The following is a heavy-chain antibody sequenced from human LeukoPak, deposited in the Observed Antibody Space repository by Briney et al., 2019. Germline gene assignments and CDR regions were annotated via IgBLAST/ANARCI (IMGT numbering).Heavy chain of an antibody. D-gene: IGHD3-22*01. J-gene: IGHJ4*02. CDR3: ARGFGVVVTTIHDY. V-gene: IGHV1-8*01. CDR2: MNPNSGNK. Sequence: GALVKVSCYASGYTFTSFDIHWVRHAPGQGLEWMGWMNPNSGNKGYAPKFQGRVTMTRDNSISTAYMEVSGLRSEDTAVYYCARGFGVVVTTIHDYWGQGTLVTVSS. CDR1: GYTFTSFD.